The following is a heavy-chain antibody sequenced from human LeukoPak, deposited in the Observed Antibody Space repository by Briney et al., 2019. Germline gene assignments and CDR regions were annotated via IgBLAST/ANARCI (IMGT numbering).Heavy chain of an antibody. V-gene: IGHV4-4*07. CDR3: ARDGGYSSSWYPNWFDP. D-gene: IGHD6-13*01. J-gene: IGHJ5*02. CDR1: GGSISSYY. Sequence: SGTLSLTCTVSGGSISSYYWSWIRQPAGKGLEWIGRIYTSGSTNYNPSLKSRVTMSVDTSKNQFSLKLSSVTAADTAVYYCARDGGYSSSWYPNWFDPWGQGTLVTVSS. CDR2: IYTSGST.